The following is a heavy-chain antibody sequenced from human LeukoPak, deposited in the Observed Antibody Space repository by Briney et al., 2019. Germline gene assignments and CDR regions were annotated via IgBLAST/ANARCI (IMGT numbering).Heavy chain of an antibody. D-gene: IGHD3-16*01. V-gene: IGHV1-58*02. CDR1: GFTFISST. CDR3: AANLPGGAMFDP. J-gene: IGHJ5*02. Sequence: SVKVSCKASGFTFISSTIQWVRQARGQRLEWMGWIVVGSGNTNYAQNFQERVTITRDMSTSTAYMELSSLRSEDTAVYYCAANLPGGAMFDPWGQGTLVTVSS. CDR2: IVVGSGNT.